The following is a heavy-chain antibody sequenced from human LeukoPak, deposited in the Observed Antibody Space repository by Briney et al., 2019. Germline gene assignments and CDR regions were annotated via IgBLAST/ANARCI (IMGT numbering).Heavy chain of an antibody. J-gene: IGHJ5*01. CDR3: ARGRYSYGWNDS. Sequence: PSQTLSLTCTVSACSIGTSAYYWNWIRQHPGKSLEWIGFISDSGSTLYNASLKSRISISSDTSKNQFSLKLTSVTAADMAVYYCARGRYSYGWNDSWGQGTLVTVSS. CDR1: ACSIGTSAYY. CDR2: ISDSGST. D-gene: IGHD3-16*02. V-gene: IGHV4-31*03.